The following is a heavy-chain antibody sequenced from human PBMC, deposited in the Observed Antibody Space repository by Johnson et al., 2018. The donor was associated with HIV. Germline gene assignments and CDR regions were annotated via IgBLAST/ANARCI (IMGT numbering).Heavy chain of an antibody. J-gene: IGHJ3*02. V-gene: IGHV3-9*01. D-gene: IGHD6-6*01. CDR2: ISWNSGSI. CDR1: GFTFDDYA. Sequence: VQLVESGGGLVQPGRSLRLSCAASGFTFDDYAMHWVRQAPGKGLEWVSGISWNSGSIGYADSVKGRFTISRDNSRITLSVQMNSLRAEDTAVYYCAREFLPTAYSSSSSAFDIWGQGTMVTVSS. CDR3: AREFLPTAYSSSSSAFDI.